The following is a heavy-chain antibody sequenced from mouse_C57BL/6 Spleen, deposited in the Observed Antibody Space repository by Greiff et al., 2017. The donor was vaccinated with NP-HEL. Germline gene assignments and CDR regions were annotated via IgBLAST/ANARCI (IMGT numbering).Heavy chain of an antibody. CDR2: INPYNGGT. V-gene: IGHV1-19*01. D-gene: IGHD2-4*01. CDR3: AVYYDYDGPWFAY. CDR1: GYTFTDYY. J-gene: IGHJ3*01. Sequence: VQLQQSGPVLVKPGASVKMSCKASGYTFTDYYMNWVKQSHGKSLEWIGVINPYNGGTSYNQKFKGKATLTVDKSSSTAYMELNSLTSEDSAVYYCAVYYDYDGPWFAYWGQGTLVTVSA.